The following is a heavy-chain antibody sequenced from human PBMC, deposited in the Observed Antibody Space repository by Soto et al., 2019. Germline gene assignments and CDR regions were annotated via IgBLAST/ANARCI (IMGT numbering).Heavy chain of an antibody. D-gene: IGHD2-21*01. CDR1: GFTFTSSA. CDR3: AVVIASNSLFPGGSDP. Sequence: GASVKVSCKASGFTFTSSAVQWVRQARGQRLEWIGWIVVDSGNTNYAQKFQERVTITRDMSTSTAYMELSSLRSEDTAVYYCAVVIASNSLFPGGSDPGGRGTLVTVSS. CDR2: IVVDSGNT. V-gene: IGHV1-58*01. J-gene: IGHJ5*02.